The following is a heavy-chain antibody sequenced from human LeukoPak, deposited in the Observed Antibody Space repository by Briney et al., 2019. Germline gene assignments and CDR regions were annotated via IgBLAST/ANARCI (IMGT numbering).Heavy chain of an antibody. CDR2: MNPNSGNT. CDR1: GYTFTSYD. J-gene: IGHJ3*02. Sequence: GASVKVSCKASGYTFTSYDINWVRQATGQGLEWMGWMNPNSGNTGYAQKFQGRVTMTRNTSISTAYMELSSLRSVDTAVYYCARSITIFGVVSHDAFDIWGQGTMVTVSS. CDR3: ARSITIFGVVSHDAFDI. D-gene: IGHD3-3*01. V-gene: IGHV1-8*01.